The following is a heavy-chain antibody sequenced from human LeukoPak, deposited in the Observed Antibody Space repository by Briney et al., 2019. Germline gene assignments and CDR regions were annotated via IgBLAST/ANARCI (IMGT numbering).Heavy chain of an antibody. D-gene: IGHD3-9*01. V-gene: IGHV3-33*08. CDR3: ARGYDILTGYDPFDY. Sequence: GGSLRLSCAASGFTFSNAWMSWVRQAPGKGLEWVAVIWYDGSNKYYADSVKGRFTISRDNSKNTLYLQMNSLRAEDTAVYYCARGYDILTGYDPFDYWGQGTLVTVSS. J-gene: IGHJ4*02. CDR1: GFTFSNAW. CDR2: IWYDGSNK.